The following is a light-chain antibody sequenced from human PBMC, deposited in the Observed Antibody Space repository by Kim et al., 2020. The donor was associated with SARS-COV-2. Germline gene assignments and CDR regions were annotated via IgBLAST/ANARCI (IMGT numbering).Light chain of an antibody. CDR2: GAS. J-gene: IGKJ2*01. CDR3: QQYNNWPLYT. Sequence: IVMTQSPATLSVSPGERATLSCRASQSVSSNLAWYQQKPGQAPRLLIYGASTRATGIPARFSGSVSGTEFTLTISSLQSEDFAVYYCQQYNNWPLYTFGQGTKLEI. V-gene: IGKV3-15*01. CDR1: QSVSSN.